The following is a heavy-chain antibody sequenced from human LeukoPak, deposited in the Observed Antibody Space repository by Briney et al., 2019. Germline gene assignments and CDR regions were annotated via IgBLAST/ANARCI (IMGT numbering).Heavy chain of an antibody. J-gene: IGHJ3*02. D-gene: IGHD6-19*01. CDR3: ASHSGWYDRIVFDI. V-gene: IGHV1-69*04. CDR1: GVTFSSYA. Sequence: SVKVSCKASGVTFSSYAISWVRQAPGQGLEWMGRIIPILGIANYAQKFQGRVTITSDKSTSTAYMELSSLRSEDTAVYYCASHSGWYDRIVFDIWGQGTMVTVP. CDR2: IIPILGIA.